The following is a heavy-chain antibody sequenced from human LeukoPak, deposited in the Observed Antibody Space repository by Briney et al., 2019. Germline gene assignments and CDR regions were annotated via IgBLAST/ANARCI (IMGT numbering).Heavy chain of an antibody. CDR2: IYYSGST. CDR1: GGSISSYY. Sequence: PSETLSLTCTVSGGSISSYYWSWIRQPPGKGLEWIGYIYYSGSTNYNPSLKSRVTISVDTSKNQFSMKLNSVTGADTAVYYCARGGWELFDYWGQGTLVTVSS. V-gene: IGHV4-59*01. CDR3: ARGGWELFDY. J-gene: IGHJ4*02. D-gene: IGHD1-7*01.